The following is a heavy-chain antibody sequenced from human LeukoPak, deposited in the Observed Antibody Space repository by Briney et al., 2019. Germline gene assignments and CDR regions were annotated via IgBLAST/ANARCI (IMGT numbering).Heavy chain of an antibody. CDR3: ARNSSSGFFDY. CDR2: MYNSVSI. J-gene: IGHJ4*02. CDR1: GYSIRNGDY. V-gene: IGHV4-38-2*01. Sequence: SETLSLTCVVSGYSIRNGDYWGWIRQSPGKGREWIASMYNSVSIHYNPSLKSRVTILVDTSKNEFSLKMRSVTAADTAVYYCARNSSSGFFDYWGQGTLATVSS. D-gene: IGHD6-6*01.